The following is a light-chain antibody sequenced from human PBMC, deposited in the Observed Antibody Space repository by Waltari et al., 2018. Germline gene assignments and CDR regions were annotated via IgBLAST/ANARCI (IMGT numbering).Light chain of an antibody. CDR3: QQYLTSSWT. V-gene: IGKV2-28*01. CDR2: LAS. Sequence: IVLTQSPLSLPVTPGEPASISCRSSQSLLHTNGYNYLDWYLQKPGQSPQLLISLASNRASGVPDRFSGSGSGTDFTLRISRVEAEDVGIYYCQQYLTSSWTFGQGTKVEIK. CDR1: QSLLHTNGYNY. J-gene: IGKJ1*01.